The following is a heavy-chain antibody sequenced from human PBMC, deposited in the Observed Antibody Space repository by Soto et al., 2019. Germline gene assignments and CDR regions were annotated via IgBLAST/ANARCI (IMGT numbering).Heavy chain of an antibody. J-gene: IGHJ6*02. CDR1: GFTFSRHS. CDR2: ISHDVSSK. CDR3: TRDGVEYFGMDV. Sequence: QVQLVESGGGVVQPGRSLRLSCAASGFTFSRHSMHWVRQAPGKGLEWVAVISHDVSSKYYADSVKGRFTISRDNSKSTLYLQMNSLRAEDTAVYDCTRDGVEYFGMDVWGQGTTVTVSS. V-gene: IGHV3-30-3*01. D-gene: IGHD3-3*01.